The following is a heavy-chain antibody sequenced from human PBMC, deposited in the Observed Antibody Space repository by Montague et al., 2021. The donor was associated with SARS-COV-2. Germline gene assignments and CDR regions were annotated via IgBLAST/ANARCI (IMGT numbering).Heavy chain of an antibody. J-gene: IGHJ3*02. CDR2: IYDCGAV. V-gene: IGHV4-59*01. D-gene: IGHD4-17*01. CDR3: VRDHPYGSPRWAYDI. Sequence: SETLSLTCTVSGGSITGYYWSWLRRSPGKGLEWIAYIYDCGAVNYNPSLGSRVTISTDTSKNQLSLKVNSVTAADTAVYYCVRDHPYGSPRWAYDIWGQGTVVTVSS. CDR1: GGSITGYY.